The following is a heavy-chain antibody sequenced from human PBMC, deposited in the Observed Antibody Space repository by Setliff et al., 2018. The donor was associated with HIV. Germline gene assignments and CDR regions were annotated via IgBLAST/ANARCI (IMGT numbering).Heavy chain of an antibody. CDR3: AREIKMATILGRTYYFDY. CDR1: GFTVSSYL. D-gene: IGHD5-12*01. CDR2: INSDGSST. J-gene: IGHJ4*01. V-gene: IGHV3-74*01. Sequence: GGSLRLSCAASGFTVSSYLMHWVRQAPGKGLVWVSYINSDGSSTNYADSVKGRFTISRDDAKNTLYLQMNSLRAEDTALYYCAREIKMATILGRTYYFDYWGRGTLVTVSS.